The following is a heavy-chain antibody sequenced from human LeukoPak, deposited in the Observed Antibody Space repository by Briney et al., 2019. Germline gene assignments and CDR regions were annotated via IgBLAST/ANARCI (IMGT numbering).Heavy chain of an antibody. CDR2: IRKKAYGETT. Sequence: GGSLRLSCSASGFTFGDDGWSWFRLAPGKGLEWISLIRKKAYGETTEYAASVRGRFIISRDDAKSIAYLHMNSLKTEDTALYYCARGLHDYGDSNYYLDQWGQGTLVTVSS. J-gene: IGHJ4*02. D-gene: IGHD4-17*01. CDR3: ARGLHDYGDSNYYLDQ. V-gene: IGHV3-49*03. CDR1: GFTFGDDG.